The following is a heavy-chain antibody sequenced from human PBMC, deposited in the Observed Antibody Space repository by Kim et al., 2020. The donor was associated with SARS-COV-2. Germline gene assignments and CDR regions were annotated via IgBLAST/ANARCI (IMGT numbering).Heavy chain of an antibody. J-gene: IGHJ4*02. CDR2: VIPISGAA. CDR1: GETFISYA. CDR3: ARDSTYSRGRFDH. V-gene: IGHV1-69*13. Sequence: ASVKVSCKSSGETFISYAISWLRQAPGQGLEWMGGVIPISGAADYPQKFQGRVTITADESTTTAYMQLDSLTSDDTAFYYCARDSTYSRGRFDHWGQGTLVTVSS. D-gene: IGHD6-13*01.